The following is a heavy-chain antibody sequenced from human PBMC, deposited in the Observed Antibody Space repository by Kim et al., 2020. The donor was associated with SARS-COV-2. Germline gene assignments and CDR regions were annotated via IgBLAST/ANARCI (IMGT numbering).Heavy chain of an antibody. J-gene: IGHJ3*02. CDR2: MSGNGRTT. V-gene: IGHV3-48*03. CDR3: ARETVTSPDALDI. CDR1: GFSLTNQE. Sequence: GGSLRLSCAASGFSLTNQEMNWVRQAPGKGLEWVSYMSGNGRTTYYAGSVKGRFTISRDNAKNSLYLQMNSLRAEDMAVYYCARETVTSPDALDIWGQGTMVSVSS. D-gene: IGHD4-17*01.